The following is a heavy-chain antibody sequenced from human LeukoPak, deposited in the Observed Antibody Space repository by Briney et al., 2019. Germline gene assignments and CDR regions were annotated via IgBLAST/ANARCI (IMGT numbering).Heavy chain of an antibody. D-gene: IGHD4-23*01. CDR2: INHSGST. V-gene: IGHV4-34*01. CDR1: GGSFSGYY. J-gene: IGHJ4*02. Sequence: SETLSLTCAVYGGSFSGYYWSWIRQPPGKGLEWIGEINHSGSTNYNPPLKSRVTISVDTSKNQFSLKLSSVTAADTAVYYCARQGGGNSSWGQGTLVTVSS. CDR3: ARQGGGNSS.